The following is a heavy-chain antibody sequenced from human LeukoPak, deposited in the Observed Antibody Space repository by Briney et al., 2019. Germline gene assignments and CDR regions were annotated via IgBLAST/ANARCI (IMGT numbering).Heavy chain of an antibody. J-gene: IGHJ4*02. V-gene: IGHV1-2*02. D-gene: IGHD3-3*01. CDR1: GYTFTGYY. Sequence: ASVKVSCKASGYTFTGYYMHWVRQAPGQGLEWMGWINPNSGGTNYAQKFQGRVTITRDTSISTAYMELSRLRSDDTAVYYCERTTIFGVVTPDYWGQGTLVTVSS. CDR3: ERTTIFGVVTPDY. CDR2: INPNSGGT.